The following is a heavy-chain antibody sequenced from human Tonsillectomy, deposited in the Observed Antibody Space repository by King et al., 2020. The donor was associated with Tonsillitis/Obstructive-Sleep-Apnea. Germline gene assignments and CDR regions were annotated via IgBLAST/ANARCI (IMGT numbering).Heavy chain of an antibody. Sequence: VQLVESGGGVVQPGRSLRLSCAASGFTFSSYGMHWVRQAPGKGLEWVAFISHDGSNKYYADSVKGRFTISRDNSKNTLYPQMNSLRAEDTAVYYCAKARGWGNYYYYGMDVWGQGTTVTVSS. J-gene: IGHJ6*02. V-gene: IGHV3-30*18. CDR1: GFTFSSYG. CDR2: ISHDGSNK. D-gene: IGHD7-27*01. CDR3: AKARGWGNYYYYGMDV.